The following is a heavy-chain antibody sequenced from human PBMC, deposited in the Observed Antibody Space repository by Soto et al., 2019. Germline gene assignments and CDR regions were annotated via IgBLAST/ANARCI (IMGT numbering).Heavy chain of an antibody. CDR3: TRDDEYYDFWSGYYLDPPVALDY. CDR1: GFTFGDYA. Sequence: RLSCTASGFTFGDYAMSWVRQAPGKGLEWVGFIRSKAYGGTTEYAASVKGRFTISRDDSKSIAYLQMNSLKTEDTAVYYCTRDDEYYDFWSGYYLDPPVALDYWGQGTLVTVSS. CDR2: IRSKAYGGTT. J-gene: IGHJ4*02. V-gene: IGHV3-49*04. D-gene: IGHD3-3*01.